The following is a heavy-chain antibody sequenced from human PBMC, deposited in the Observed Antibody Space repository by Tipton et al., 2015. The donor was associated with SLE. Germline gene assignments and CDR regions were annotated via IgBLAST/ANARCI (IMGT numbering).Heavy chain of an antibody. D-gene: IGHD6-13*01. CDR1: GGSISSYY. Sequence: TLSLTCTVSGGSISSYYWSWIRQPPGKGLEWIGYIYTSGSTNYNPSLKSRVTISVDTSKNQFSLKLSSVTAADTAGYYCAIAAAGSDAFDIWGQGTMVTVSS. CDR2: IYTSGST. V-gene: IGHV4-59*01. J-gene: IGHJ3*02. CDR3: AIAAAGSDAFDI.